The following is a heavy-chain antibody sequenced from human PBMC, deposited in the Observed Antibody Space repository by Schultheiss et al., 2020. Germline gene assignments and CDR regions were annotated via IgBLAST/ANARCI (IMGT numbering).Heavy chain of an antibody. V-gene: IGHV3-9*01. CDR1: GFTFDDYA. CDR2: ISWNSGSI. J-gene: IGHJ4*02. D-gene: IGHD4-23*01. CDR3: ARDPTNGGNLYNY. Sequence: GGSLRLSCAASGFTFDDYAMHWVRQAPGKGLEWVSGISWNSGSIGYADSVKGRFTISRDNAKNSLYLQMNSLRAEDTAVYYCARDPTNGGNLYNYWGQGTLVTVSS.